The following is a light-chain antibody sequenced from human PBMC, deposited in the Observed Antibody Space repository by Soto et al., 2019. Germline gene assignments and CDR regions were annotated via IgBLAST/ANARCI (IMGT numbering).Light chain of an antibody. CDR3: QQPGGLT. Sequence: DIQMTQSPSTLSASVGDRVTITCRASQSISSWLAWYQQKPGKAPKLLIYKASSLESGVPSRFSGSGSGTEFTLTISSLQPDDFATYYCQQPGGLTFGGGTKVEIK. V-gene: IGKV1-5*03. J-gene: IGKJ4*01. CDR1: QSISSW. CDR2: KAS.